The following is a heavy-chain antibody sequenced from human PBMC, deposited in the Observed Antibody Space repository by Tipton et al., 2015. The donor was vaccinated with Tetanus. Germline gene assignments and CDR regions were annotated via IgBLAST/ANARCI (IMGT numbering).Heavy chain of an antibody. V-gene: IGHV4-59*01. CDR1: GGSISSYY. J-gene: IGHJ6*02. CDR2: IYYSGRT. D-gene: IGHD4-17*01. CDR3: VRDRGLTTSGGIGMDV. Sequence: TLSLTCTVSGGSISSYYWSWIRQPPGKGLEWIGYIYYSGRTNYNPSLKSRVTISVDTSRNQFSLKLSSVTAADTAVYYCVRDRGLTTSGGIGMDVWGQGTTVTVSS.